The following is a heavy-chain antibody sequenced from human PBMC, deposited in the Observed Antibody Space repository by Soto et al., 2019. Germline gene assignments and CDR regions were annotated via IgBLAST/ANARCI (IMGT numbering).Heavy chain of an antibody. J-gene: IGHJ5*02. Sequence: SETLSLTCTVSGGSISSSSYYWGWIRQPPGKGLEWIGSIYYSGSTYYNPSLKSRVTISVDTSKNQFSLKLSSVTAAYTAVYYCARHRTPYGSGSYYNSDRPSVLNWFDPWGQGTLVTVSS. CDR2: IYYSGST. CDR1: GGSISSSSYY. CDR3: ARHRTPYGSGSYYNSDRPSVLNWFDP. V-gene: IGHV4-39*01. D-gene: IGHD3-10*01.